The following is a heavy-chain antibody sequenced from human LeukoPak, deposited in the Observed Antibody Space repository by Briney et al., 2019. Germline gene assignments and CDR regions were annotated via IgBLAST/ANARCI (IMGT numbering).Heavy chain of an antibody. D-gene: IGHD5-12*01. CDR2: INHSGST. J-gene: IGHJ3*02. Sequence: SETLSLTCAVYGGSFSGYYWSWIRQPPGKGLEWIGEINHSGSTNYNPSLKSRVTISVDKSKNQFSLKLSSVTAADTAIYYCARQDVATSRDAFDIWGQGTMVTVSS. CDR1: GGSFSGYY. V-gene: IGHV4-34*01. CDR3: ARQDVATSRDAFDI.